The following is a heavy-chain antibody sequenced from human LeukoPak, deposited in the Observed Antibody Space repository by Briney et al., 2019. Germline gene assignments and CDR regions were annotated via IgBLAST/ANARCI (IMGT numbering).Heavy chain of an antibody. CDR3: ARGGGYYDSSGYYSPGIYYFDY. J-gene: IGHJ4*02. D-gene: IGHD3-22*01. CDR1: GGTFSSYA. Sequence: GSSVKVSCKASGGTFSSYAITWVRQAPGQGLECMGGIIPIFGTANYAQKFQGRVTITADKSTNTAYMELTSLRSEDTAVYYCARGGGYYDSSGYYSPGIYYFDYWGQGTLVTVSS. CDR2: IIPIFGTA. V-gene: IGHV1-69*06.